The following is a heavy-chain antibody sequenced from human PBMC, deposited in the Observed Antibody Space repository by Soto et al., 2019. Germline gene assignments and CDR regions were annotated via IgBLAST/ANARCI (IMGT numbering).Heavy chain of an antibody. D-gene: IGHD3-10*01. CDR1: GGSISSSSYY. CDR3: ARHPLWFGGDY. V-gene: IGHV4-39*01. J-gene: IGHJ4*02. CDR2: IYYSGST. Sequence: QLQLQESGPGLVKPSETLSLTCTVSGGSISSSSYYWGWIRQPPGKGLEWIGSIYYSGSTYYNPSLKSRVTISVDTSKNQFSLKLSSVTAADTAVYSCARHPLWFGGDYWGQGTLVTVSS.